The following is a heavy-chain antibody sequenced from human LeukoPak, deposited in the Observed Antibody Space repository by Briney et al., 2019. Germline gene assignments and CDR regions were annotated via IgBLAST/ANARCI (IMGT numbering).Heavy chain of an antibody. V-gene: IGHV4-34*01. CDR3: ASGYSYGTANSNFDY. CDR1: GGSFSGYY. Sequence: NPSETLSLTCAVYGGSFSGYYWSWIRQPPGRGLEWIGEINHSGSTNYNPSLKSRVTISVDTSKNQFSLKLSSVTAADTAVYYCASGYSYGTANSNFDYWGQGTLVTVSS. D-gene: IGHD5-18*01. CDR2: INHSGST. J-gene: IGHJ4*02.